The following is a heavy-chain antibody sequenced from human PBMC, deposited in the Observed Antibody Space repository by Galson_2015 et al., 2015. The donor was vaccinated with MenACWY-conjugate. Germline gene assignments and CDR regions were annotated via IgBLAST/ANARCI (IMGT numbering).Heavy chain of an antibody. CDR1: GFTFSSYP. Sequence: SLRLSCAASGFTFSSYPMNWARQAPGKGLEWVSSITRSSSYIYFADSEKGRFTISRDNAKNSLYLQMNSLRAEDTAVYYCARDLEVGATGEFGYWGQGTLVTVSS. CDR3: ARDLEVGATGEFGY. CDR2: ITRSSSYI. V-gene: IGHV3-21*01. J-gene: IGHJ4*02. D-gene: IGHD4/OR15-4a*01.